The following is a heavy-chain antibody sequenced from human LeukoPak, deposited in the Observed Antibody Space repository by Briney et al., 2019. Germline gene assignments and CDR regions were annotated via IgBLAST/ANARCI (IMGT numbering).Heavy chain of an antibody. Sequence: PGGSLRLSCAASGFTFSSYVMHWVRQAPGKGLEWVVIISYDGSNEYYADSVKGRFTISRDNSKNTLYLQMNSLRAADTAVYYCARADSSSWYYYYYYMDVWGKGTTVTISS. CDR2: ISYDGSNE. V-gene: IGHV3-30*04. J-gene: IGHJ6*03. D-gene: IGHD6-13*01. CDR1: GFTFSSYV. CDR3: ARADSSSWYYYYYYMDV.